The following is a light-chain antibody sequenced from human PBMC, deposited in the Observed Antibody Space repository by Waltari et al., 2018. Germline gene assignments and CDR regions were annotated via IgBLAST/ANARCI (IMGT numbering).Light chain of an antibody. J-gene: IGLJ3*02. CDR3: SSYTSSSTLV. Sequence: QSALTQPASVSGSPGQSLTISCPGTSSDVGNYNYVSWYQQHPGKAPKLMIYDVSKRPSGVSNRFSGSKSGNTASLTISGLQAEDEADYYCSSYTSSSTLVFGGGTKLTVV. CDR2: DVS. V-gene: IGLV2-14*01. CDR1: SSDVGNYNY.